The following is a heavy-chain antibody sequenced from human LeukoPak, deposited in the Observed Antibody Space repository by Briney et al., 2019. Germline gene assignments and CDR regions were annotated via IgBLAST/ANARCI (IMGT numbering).Heavy chain of an antibody. CDR1: GGSISSGSYY. CDR2: IYTSGST. CDR3: ARRNYYMDV. V-gene: IGHV4-61*02. Sequence: SETLSLTCTVSGGSISSGSYYWSWIRQPAGKGLEWIGRIYTSGSTNYNPSLKGRVTISVDTSKNQFSLKLSSVTAADTAVYYCARRNYYMDVWGKGTTVTVSS. J-gene: IGHJ6*03.